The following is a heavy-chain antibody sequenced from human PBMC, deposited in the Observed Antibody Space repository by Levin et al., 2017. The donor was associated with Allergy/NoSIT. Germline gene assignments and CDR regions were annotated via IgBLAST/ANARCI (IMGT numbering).Heavy chain of an antibody. V-gene: IGHV3-48*01. CDR2: IHSSSSTV. CDR1: GFSFSSYS. J-gene: IGHJ4*02. D-gene: IGHD4-23*01. CDR3: ASLFDFGANY. Sequence: GGSLRLTCAASGFSFSSYSMNWVRQAPGKGLEWISYIHSSSSTVFYADSVKGRFTVSRDNAKNSLYLQMNSLRVEDTAVYYCASLFDFGANYWGQGTLVTVSS.